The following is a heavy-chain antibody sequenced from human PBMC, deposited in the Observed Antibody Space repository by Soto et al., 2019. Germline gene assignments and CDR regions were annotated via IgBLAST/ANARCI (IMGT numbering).Heavy chain of an antibody. CDR1: GYTFTDFH. D-gene: IGHD3-3*01. CDR3: TSDGDLWSAYSPKWGSTGLLY. V-gene: IGHV1-2*02. J-gene: IGHJ4*02. Sequence: ASVKVSCKASGYTFTDFHIHCVRQAPVPGLGWLARTNPNTGDTNSAHNFQGIVSLTGDSSTSTTYMELTSLSTHDMSAYYPTSDGDLWSAYSPKWGSTGLLYWGRGTLVTVAS. CDR2: TNPNTGDT.